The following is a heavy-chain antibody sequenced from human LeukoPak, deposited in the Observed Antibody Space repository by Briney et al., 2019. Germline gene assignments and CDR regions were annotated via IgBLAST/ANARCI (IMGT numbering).Heavy chain of an antibody. Sequence: PSETLSLTCTVSNASVNSYFWGWVRQPAGKGLEWLGRIYTTGTTYYNPSLKSRLTLSIETSKSQFSLTPRSATAADTAVYFCGRQGYTAAYHFFDYWSQGTLVTVSS. D-gene: IGHD6-25*01. V-gene: IGHV4-4*07. CDR2: IYTTGTT. CDR3: GRQGYTAAYHFFDY. J-gene: IGHJ4*02. CDR1: NASVNSYF.